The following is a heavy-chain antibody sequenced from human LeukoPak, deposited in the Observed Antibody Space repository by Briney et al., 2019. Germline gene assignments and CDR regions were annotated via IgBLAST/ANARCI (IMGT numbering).Heavy chain of an antibody. V-gene: IGHV3-23*01. J-gene: IGHJ4*02. D-gene: IGHD2-15*01. CDR2: ISGSGGST. CDR1: GFTFSNAW. CDR3: AKALVVAARSALDY. Sequence: GGSLRLSCAASGFTFSNAWMSWVRQAPGKGLEWVSAISGSGGSTYYADSVKGRFTISRDNSKNTLYLQMNSLRAEDTAVYYCAKALVVAARSALDYWGQGTLVTVSS.